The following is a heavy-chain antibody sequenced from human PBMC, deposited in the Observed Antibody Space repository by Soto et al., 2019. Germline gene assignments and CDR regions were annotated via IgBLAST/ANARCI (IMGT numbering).Heavy chain of an antibody. D-gene: IGHD1-26*01. CDR1: GYTFTDYG. J-gene: IGHJ4*02. CDR2: ITPYTGNT. V-gene: IGHV1-18*01. Sequence: QVQLLQSGAEVKKPEASVRVSCKASGYTFTDYGFSWVRQAPGQGLEWMGWITPYTGNTNFAQKFQGRVTMATDRFTRTAYMDLRSLTSDDTAVYYCARDRGSGSYYLGPYFFDYWGQGTLVTVSS. CDR3: ARDRGSGSYYLGPYFFDY.